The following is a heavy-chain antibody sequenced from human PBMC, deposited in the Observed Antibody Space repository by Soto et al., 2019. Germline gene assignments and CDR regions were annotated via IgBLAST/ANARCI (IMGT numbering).Heavy chain of an antibody. J-gene: IGHJ4*02. CDR1: GFSFSNYT. CDR2: MCVGECNK. Sequence: GGSLRLSCATSGFSFSNYTMSWVRQAPGKGLEWVSAMCVGECNKYYRDSVKGRFTISRDNSKNTLYLQMNSLRAEDTAVYYCVRVFDTYYFDLWGQGTLVTVSS. V-gene: IGHV3-23*01. CDR3: VRVFDTYYFDL. D-gene: IGHD3-10*01.